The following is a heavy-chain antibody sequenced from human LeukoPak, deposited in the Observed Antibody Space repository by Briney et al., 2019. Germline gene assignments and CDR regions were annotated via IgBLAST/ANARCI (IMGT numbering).Heavy chain of an antibody. CDR3: ARGRRNGYNLYYFDY. V-gene: IGHV3-53*01. Sequence: PGGSLRLSCAASGFTVSSNYMSWVRQAPGKGLEWVSVIYSGGSTYYADSVKGRFTISRDNSKNTLYLQMNSLRAGDTAVYYCARGRRNGYNLYYFDYWGQGTLVTVSS. J-gene: IGHJ4*02. D-gene: IGHD5-12*01. CDR1: GFTVSSNY. CDR2: IYSGGST.